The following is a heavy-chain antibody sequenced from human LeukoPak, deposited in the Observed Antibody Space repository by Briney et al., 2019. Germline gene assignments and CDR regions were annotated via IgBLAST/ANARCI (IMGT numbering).Heavy chain of an antibody. J-gene: IGHJ4*02. CDR2: INPSDGST. V-gene: IGHV1-46*01. Sequence: ASVKVSCKASGYTFTSYYIHWVRQAPGQGLEWMGIINPSDGSTNKAQKFQGRVTVTRDTSTNTVYMELSSLRSEDTAVYYCAREPGHSSCYFDYWGQGTLVTVSS. D-gene: IGHD3-9*01. CDR3: AREPGHSSCYFDY. CDR1: GYTFTSYY.